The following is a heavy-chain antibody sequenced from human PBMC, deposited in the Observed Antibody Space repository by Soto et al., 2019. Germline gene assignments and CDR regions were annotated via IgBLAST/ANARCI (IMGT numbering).Heavy chain of an antibody. CDR3: ARSGQIARYCSSTSCYAPFDY. J-gene: IGHJ4*02. Sequence: SETLSLTCTVSGGSITSSGYYWSWIRQHPGKGLEWIGYIYYNGRTNYNPSLKSRVTISLDTSKNQFSLKLSSVTAADTAVYYCARSGQIARYCSSTSCYAPFDYWGQGTLVTVSS. CDR2: IYYNGRT. D-gene: IGHD2-2*01. V-gene: IGHV4-31*03. CDR1: GGSITSSGYY.